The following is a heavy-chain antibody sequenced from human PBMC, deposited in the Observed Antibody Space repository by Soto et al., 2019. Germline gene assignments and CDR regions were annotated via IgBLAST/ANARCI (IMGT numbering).Heavy chain of an antibody. CDR2: IYYSGST. CDR3: ARGYGSGSYPYFYYYYMDV. J-gene: IGHJ6*03. D-gene: IGHD3-10*01. V-gene: IGHV4-31*03. Sequence: QVQLQESGPGLVKPSQTLSLTCTVSGGSISSGGYYWSWIRQHPGKGLEWIGYIYYSGSTYYNPSLKSRVTISVDTSKNQFSLKLSSVTAADTAMYYCARGYGSGSYPYFYYYYMDVWGKGTTVTVSS. CDR1: GGSISSGGYY.